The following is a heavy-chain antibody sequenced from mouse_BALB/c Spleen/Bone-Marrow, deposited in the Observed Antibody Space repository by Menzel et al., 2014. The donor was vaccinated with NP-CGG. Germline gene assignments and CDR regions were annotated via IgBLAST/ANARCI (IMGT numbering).Heavy chain of an antibody. Sequence: VKVVESGAELVRPESSVKISCKAPGYAFSSYWMNWVKQRPGQGLEWIGQIYPGDGDTNYSGNFKGKATLTADESSSTAYMQLSSLTSEDSAVYFCAFGNYDFDYWGQGTTLTVSS. D-gene: IGHD2-1*01. V-gene: IGHV1-80*01. CDR2: IYPGDGDT. CDR3: AFGNYDFDY. CDR1: GYAFSSYW. J-gene: IGHJ2*01.